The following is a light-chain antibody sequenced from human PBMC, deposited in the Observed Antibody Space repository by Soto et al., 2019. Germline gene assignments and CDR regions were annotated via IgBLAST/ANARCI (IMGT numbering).Light chain of an antibody. Sequence: QSALTQPASVSGSPGQSITISCTGTSSNVGSYKLVSWYQQHPGKAPKLMIFEANKRPSGVSNRFSGSESGNTASLTFSGLKVEDEAAYYCCSSRGSPPYVSGTGTKGIVL. V-gene: IGLV2-23*01. J-gene: IGLJ1*01. CDR3: CSSRGSPPYV. CDR1: SSNVGSYKL. CDR2: EAN.